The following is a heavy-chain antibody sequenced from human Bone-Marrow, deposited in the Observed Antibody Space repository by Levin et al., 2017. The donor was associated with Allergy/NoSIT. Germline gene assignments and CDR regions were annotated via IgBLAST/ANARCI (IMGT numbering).Heavy chain of an antibody. D-gene: IGHD2-2*01. CDR2: ISGSGGST. V-gene: IGHV3-23*01. Sequence: GGSLRLSCAASGFTFSSYAMSWVRQAPGKGLEWVSAISGSGGSTYYADSVKGRFTISRDNSKNTLYLQMNSLRAEDTAVYYCASGYCSSTSCYYYYYYYGMDVWGQGTTVTVSS. CDR3: ASGYCSSTSCYYYYYYYGMDV. CDR1: GFTFSSYA. J-gene: IGHJ6*02.